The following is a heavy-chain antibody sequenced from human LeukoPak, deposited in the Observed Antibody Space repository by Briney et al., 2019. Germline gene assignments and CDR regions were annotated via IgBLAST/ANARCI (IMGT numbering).Heavy chain of an antibody. D-gene: IGHD2-8*01. V-gene: IGHV4-34*01. CDR1: GGSFSGYY. Sequence: SETLSLTCAVYGGSFSGYYWSWIRQTPGKGLEWIGEINYSGRTNYNPSLKSRVAISVDTSKNQFSLHLTPVTVADTAVYYCARGGATPMVFPYWGQGTLVTVSS. CDR3: ARGGATPMVFPY. CDR2: INYSGRT. J-gene: IGHJ4*02.